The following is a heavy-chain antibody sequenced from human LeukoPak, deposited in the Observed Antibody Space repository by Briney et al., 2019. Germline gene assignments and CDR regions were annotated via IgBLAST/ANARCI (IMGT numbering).Heavy chain of an antibody. V-gene: IGHV4-30-2*01. CDR3: ARWDDSAWGFGN. Sequence: SETLSLTCAVSGGSISSGGYSWSWIRQPPGKGLEWIGYIYHSGSTYYNPSLKSRVTISVDRSKNQFSLKLTSVTAADTAVYYCARWDDSAWGFGNWGPGTLVTVSS. D-gene: IGHD6-19*01. J-gene: IGHJ4*02. CDR2: IYHSGST. CDR1: GGSISSGGYS.